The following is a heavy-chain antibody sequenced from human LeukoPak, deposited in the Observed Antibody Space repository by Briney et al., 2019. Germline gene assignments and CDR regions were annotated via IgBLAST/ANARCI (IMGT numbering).Heavy chain of an antibody. J-gene: IGHJ4*02. CDR2: ISWNSGSI. CDR3: ARAGTDSSGYYYVDY. Sequence: GRSLRLSCAASGFTFDDYAMHWVRQAPGKGLEWVSGISWNSGSIGYADSVKGRFTISRDNAKNSLYLQMNSLRAEDTSAYYCARAGTDSSGYYYVDYWGQGTLVTVSS. V-gene: IGHV3-9*01. CDR1: GFTFDDYA. D-gene: IGHD3-22*01.